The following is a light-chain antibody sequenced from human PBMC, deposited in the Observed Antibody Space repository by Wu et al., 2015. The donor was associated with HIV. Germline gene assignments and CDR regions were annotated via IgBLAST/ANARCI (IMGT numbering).Light chain of an antibody. Sequence: DIQLTQSPSFLSASVGNRVTITCRASQGINSYLAWYQQRPGKAPKLLIYAASTLQSGVPSRFSGSGSGTEFTLTISSLQPEDFATYYCQKYNTAPWTFGQGTKVEMK. J-gene: IGKJ1*01. V-gene: IGKV1-9*01. CDR1: QGINSY. CDR2: AAS. CDR3: QKYNTAPWT.